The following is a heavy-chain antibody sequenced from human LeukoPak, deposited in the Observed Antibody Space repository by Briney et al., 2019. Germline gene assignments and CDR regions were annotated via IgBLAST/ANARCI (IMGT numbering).Heavy chain of an antibody. Sequence: GGSLRLSCAASGFTFSNAGMSWVRQAPGKGLEWVGRIKSKTDGGTTDYAAPVKGRFTISRDDSKNTLYMQMNSLKSEDTAVYYCTTGYNWNDHLFDYWGQGTLVTVSS. J-gene: IGHJ4*02. CDR2: IKSKTDGGTT. V-gene: IGHV3-15*01. D-gene: IGHD1-1*01. CDR3: TTGYNWNDHLFDY. CDR1: GFTFSNAG.